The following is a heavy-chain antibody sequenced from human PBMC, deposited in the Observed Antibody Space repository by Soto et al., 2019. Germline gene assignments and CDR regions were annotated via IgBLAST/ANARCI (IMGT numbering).Heavy chain of an antibody. J-gene: IGHJ4*02. Sequence: GGSLRLSCAASGFTFSSYSMNWVRQAPGKGLEWVSYISSSSSTIYYADSVKGRFTISRDNAKNSLYLQTNSLRAEDTAVYYCATGITMIVAIDKWGQGTLVTVSS. D-gene: IGHD3-22*01. V-gene: IGHV3-48*01. CDR3: ATGITMIVAIDK. CDR1: GFTFSSYS. CDR2: ISSSSSTI.